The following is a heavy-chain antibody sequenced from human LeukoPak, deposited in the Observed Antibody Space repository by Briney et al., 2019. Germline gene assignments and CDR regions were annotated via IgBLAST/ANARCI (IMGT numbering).Heavy chain of an antibody. J-gene: IGHJ1*01. CDR3: AGRGQRYFRD. Sequence: PSETLSLTRTVSGDSISSDYWSWIRQPPGKGLEWIGYIYRFGSTDYNPSLMRRVTISLDTSKKQLSLNLTSVTAADTAVYYCAGRGQRYFRDWGQGTLVTVSS. CDR1: GDSISSDY. CDR2: IYRFGST. V-gene: IGHV4-4*08.